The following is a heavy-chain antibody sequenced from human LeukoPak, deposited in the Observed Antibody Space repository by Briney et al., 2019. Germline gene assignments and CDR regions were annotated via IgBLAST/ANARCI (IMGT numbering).Heavy chain of an antibody. V-gene: IGHV1-2*02. CDR2: INPNSGGT. CDR1: GYTFTGYY. D-gene: IGHD6-19*01. J-gene: IGHJ4*02. Sequence: ASVKVSCKASGYTFTGYYMHWVRQAPGQGLEWMGWINPNSGGTNYAQKFQGRVTMTRDTSISTAYMVLSRLRSDDTAVYYCAREREYSSGWYDYWGQGTLVTVSS. CDR3: AREREYSSGWYDY.